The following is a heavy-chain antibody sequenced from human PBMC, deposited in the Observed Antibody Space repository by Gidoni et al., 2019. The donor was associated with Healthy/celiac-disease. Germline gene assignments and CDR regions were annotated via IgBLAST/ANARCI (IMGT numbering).Heavy chain of an antibody. CDR3: AKDYYDSSGPSY. D-gene: IGHD3-22*01. J-gene: IGHJ4*02. V-gene: IGHV3-30*18. Sequence: QVQLLEPGGGVGPPGRFLRLSCAASGFPFSNYGMHWVRQAPGKGLEWVAVISYDGSNKYYADSVKGRFTISRDNSKNTLYLQMNSLRAEDTAVYYCAKDYYDSSGPSYWGQGTLVTVSS. CDR1: GFPFSNYG. CDR2: ISYDGSNK.